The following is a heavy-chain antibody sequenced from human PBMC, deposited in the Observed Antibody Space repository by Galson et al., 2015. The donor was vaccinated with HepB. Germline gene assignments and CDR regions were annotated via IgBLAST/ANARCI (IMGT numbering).Heavy chain of an antibody. V-gene: IGHV3-21*01. D-gene: IGHD6-13*01. CDR2: ISSCSSYI. Sequence: SLRLYCAASVFTFSSYSMHWVVQAPGKGLGWGACISSCSSYIYYADAVKGRFTISRDNAKNSLYLEMNSLRAEDTAVYYCARDGATPSSWYRDAFDIWGQGTMVTVSS. CDR3: ARDGATPSSWYRDAFDI. J-gene: IGHJ3*02. CDR1: VFTFSSYS.